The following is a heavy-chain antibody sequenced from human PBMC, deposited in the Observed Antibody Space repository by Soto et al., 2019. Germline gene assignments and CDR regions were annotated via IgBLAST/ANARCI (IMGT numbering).Heavy chain of an antibody. CDR2: TCYRSKWYN. CDR1: GDSVSSNSAA. Sequence: LSQTLSLTCAISGDSVSSNSAAWNWIRQSPSRGLEWLGRTCYRSKWYNDDAVSVKSRITINPDTSKNQFSLQLNSVTPEDTAVYYCARDRRGESGYHDAFDIWGQGTMVTVSS. D-gene: IGHD5-12*01. CDR3: ARDRRGESGYHDAFDI. J-gene: IGHJ3*02. V-gene: IGHV6-1*01.